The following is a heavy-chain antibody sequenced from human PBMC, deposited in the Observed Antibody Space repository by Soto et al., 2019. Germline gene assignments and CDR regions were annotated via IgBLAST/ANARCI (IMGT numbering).Heavy chain of an antibody. Sequence: SETLSLTCTVSCGSVSSGSYYWSWIRQPPGKGLEWIGYIYYSGSTNYNPPLKSRVTISVDTSKNQFSLKLSSVTAADTAVYYCARGATVTTIDYWGQGTLVTVSS. J-gene: IGHJ4*02. CDR1: CGSVSSGSYY. CDR3: ARGATVTTIDY. D-gene: IGHD4-17*01. CDR2: IYYSGST. V-gene: IGHV4-61*01.